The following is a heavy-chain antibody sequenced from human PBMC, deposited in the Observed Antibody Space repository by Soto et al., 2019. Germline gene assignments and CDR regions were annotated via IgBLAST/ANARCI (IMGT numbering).Heavy chain of an antibody. D-gene: IGHD3-9*01. Sequence: KPPPASVKVSCKASGYTFTSYGISWVRQAPGQGLEWMGWISAYNGNTNYAQKLQGRVTMTTDTSTSTAYMELRSLRSDDTAVYYCARVASTYYDILTGYSEFDYWGQGTLVTVSS. J-gene: IGHJ4*02. CDR1: GYTFTSYG. CDR2: ISAYNGNT. CDR3: ARVASTYYDILTGYSEFDY. V-gene: IGHV1-18*01.